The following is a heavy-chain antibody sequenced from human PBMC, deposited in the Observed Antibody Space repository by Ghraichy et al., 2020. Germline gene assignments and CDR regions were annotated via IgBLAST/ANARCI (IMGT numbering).Heavy chain of an antibody. CDR1: GGTFSSYA. Sequence: SVKVSCKASGGTFSSYAISWVRQAPGQGLEWMGGIIPIFGTANYAQKFQGRVTITADESTSTAFMELSSLRSEDTAVYYCARENESITMVRGGRPYYYYGMDVWGQGTTVTVSS. D-gene: IGHD3-10*01. CDR2: IIPIFGTA. V-gene: IGHV1-69*13. CDR3: ARENESITMVRGGRPYYYYGMDV. J-gene: IGHJ6*02.